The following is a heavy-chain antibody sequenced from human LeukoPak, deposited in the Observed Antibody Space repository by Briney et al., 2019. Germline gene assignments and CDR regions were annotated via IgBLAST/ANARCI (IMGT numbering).Heavy chain of an antibody. CDR2: INNDGSST. CDR1: GFTFSNYW. J-gene: IGHJ4*02. Sequence: PGGSRRLSCAASGFTFSNYWMHWVRQAPGKGLVWVSRINNDGSSTIYANSVKGRFTISRDNAKNTLYLQMNSLRAEDTAVYYCARDLRYYYDSSGYYFDYWGQGALVTVSS. V-gene: IGHV3-74*01. CDR3: ARDLRYYYDSSGYYFDY. D-gene: IGHD3-22*01.